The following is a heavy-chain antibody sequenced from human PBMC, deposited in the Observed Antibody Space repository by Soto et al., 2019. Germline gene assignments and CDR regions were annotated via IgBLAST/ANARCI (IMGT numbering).Heavy chain of an antibody. CDR2: IYYSGRT. V-gene: IGHV4-59*01. Sequence: QVQLQESGPGLVKPSETLSLTCTGSGGSISSYYWSWIRQPPGKGLEWIGYIYYSGRTNYNPSLNSRVTIPVDTSKKQYPLKLTCVTAADAAVYYWARLPWADYGGIFDPWGQGTLVTVSS. J-gene: IGHJ5*02. CDR1: GGSISSYY. CDR3: ARLPWADYGGIFDP. D-gene: IGHD4-17*01.